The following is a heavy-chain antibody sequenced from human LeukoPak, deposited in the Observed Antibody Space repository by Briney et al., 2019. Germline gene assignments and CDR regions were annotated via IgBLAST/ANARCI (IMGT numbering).Heavy chain of an antibody. Sequence: ASVKVSCKASGYTFINYYMHWVRQAPGQGLEWMGIINPSGTTSSAQKFQGRVTMTSDTSTSTVDMELSSLRSEDTAVYYCARDYHGSGSLTTFDYRGQGTLVTVSS. D-gene: IGHD3-10*01. CDR1: GYTFINYY. J-gene: IGHJ4*02. CDR2: INPSGTT. V-gene: IGHV1-46*01. CDR3: ARDYHGSGSLTTFDY.